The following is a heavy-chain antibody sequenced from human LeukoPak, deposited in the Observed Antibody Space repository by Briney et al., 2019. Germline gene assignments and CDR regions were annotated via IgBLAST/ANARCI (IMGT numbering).Heavy chain of an antibody. D-gene: IGHD2-2*01. V-gene: IGHV4-59*08. CDR3: ARRLGSSSTGFDY. Sequence: SETLSIPCSVSGGSISSYYWSWIRQPPGKGLEWIGSIHYSGSTTYNPSLKSPVTISVDTSKNQFSLKLSSVTAADTAVYYCARRLGSSSTGFDYWGQGTLVTVSS. J-gene: IGHJ4*02. CDR2: IHYSGST. CDR1: GGSISSYY.